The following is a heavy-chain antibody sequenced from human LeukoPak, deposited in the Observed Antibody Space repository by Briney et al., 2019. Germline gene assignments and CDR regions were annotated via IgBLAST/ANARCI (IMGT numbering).Heavy chain of an antibody. CDR1: GGSFSGYY. Sequence: SETLSLTCAVYGGSFSGYYWSWIRQPPGKGLEWIGEINHSGSTNYNPSLKSRVTISVDTSKNQFSLKLSSVAAADTAVYYCARWVGATWFDPWGQGTLVTVSS. D-gene: IGHD1-26*01. CDR3: ARWVGATWFDP. J-gene: IGHJ5*02. V-gene: IGHV4-34*01. CDR2: INHSGST.